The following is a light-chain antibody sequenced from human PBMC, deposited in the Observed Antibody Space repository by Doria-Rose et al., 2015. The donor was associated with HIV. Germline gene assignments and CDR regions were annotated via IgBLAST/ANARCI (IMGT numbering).Light chain of an antibody. CDR1: QSFSSTY. V-gene: IGKV3-20*01. Sequence: TQSPGTLSLSPGERATLSCRASQSFSSTYLAWYQRKPGQAPSLLIYDGSTRATGIPDRFSASGSGTDFTLTINRREPEDVALYYCHQYGTSWTFGQGTKVEI. J-gene: IGKJ1*01. CDR3: HQYGTSWT. CDR2: DGS.